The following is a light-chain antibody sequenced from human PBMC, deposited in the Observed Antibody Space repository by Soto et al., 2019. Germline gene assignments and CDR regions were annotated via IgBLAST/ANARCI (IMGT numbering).Light chain of an antibody. CDR1: QSISSW. Sequence: DIQMTQSPSTLSVSVGDRVTITCRASQSISSWLAWYQQKPGKAPKLLIYRASNLKSGVPSRFSGSASGTEFTLTISSLQPDDFATYYCQQYNAYPLTFGQGTRLENK. J-gene: IGKJ5*01. CDR2: RAS. CDR3: QQYNAYPLT. V-gene: IGKV1-5*03.